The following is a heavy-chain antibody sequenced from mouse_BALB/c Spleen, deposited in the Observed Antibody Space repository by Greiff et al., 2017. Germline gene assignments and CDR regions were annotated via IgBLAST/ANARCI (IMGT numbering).Heavy chain of an antibody. CDR1: GFTFSSFT. CDR2: ISSGGSYT. V-gene: IGHV5-6-4*01. Sequence: DVQLVESGGGLVKPGGSLKLSCAASGFTFSSFTMSWVRQTPEKRLEWVATISSGGSYTYYPDSVKGRFTISRDNAKNTLYLQMSSLKSEDTAMYYCTRDSTGGFAYWGQGTLVTVSA. J-gene: IGHJ3*01. D-gene: IGHD2-1*01. CDR3: TRDSTGGFAY.